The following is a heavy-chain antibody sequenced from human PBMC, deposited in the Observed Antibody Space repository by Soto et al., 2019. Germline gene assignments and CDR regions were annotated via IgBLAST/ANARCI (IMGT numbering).Heavy chain of an antibody. J-gene: IGHJ6*02. CDR1: GGSFISSSNY. V-gene: IGHV4-61*01. CDR3: ARDRYGMDV. CDR2: IYYSGST. Sequence: LALTCTVSGGSFISSSNYWGWIRQPPGKGLEWIGYIYYSGSTNYNPSLKSRVTISVDTSKNQFSLKLSSVTAADTAVYYCARDRYGMDVWGQGTTVTVSS.